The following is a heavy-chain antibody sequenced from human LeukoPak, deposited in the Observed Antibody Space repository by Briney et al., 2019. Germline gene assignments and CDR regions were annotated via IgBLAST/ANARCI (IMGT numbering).Heavy chain of an antibody. CDR2: INPSGGST. CDR1: GFTFTTSA. D-gene: IGHD1-26*01. V-gene: IGHV1-46*01. CDR3: ARQAGATYYFDY. Sequence: GTSVKVSCKASGFTFTTSAMQWVRQARGQRLEWMGIINPSGGSTSYAQKFQGRVTMTRDTSTSTVYMELSSLRSEDTAVYYCARQAGATYYFDYWGQGTLVTVSS. J-gene: IGHJ4*02.